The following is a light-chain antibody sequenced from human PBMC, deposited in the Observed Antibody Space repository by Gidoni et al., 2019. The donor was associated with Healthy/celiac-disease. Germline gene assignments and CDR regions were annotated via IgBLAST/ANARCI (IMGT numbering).Light chain of an antibody. Sequence: DIQLTQSPSFLSASVGDRVTITCRASQGISSYLAWYQQKPGKAPKLLIYAASTLQSWVPSRFSGSGSGTEFTLTISSLQPEDFATYYCQQLNSYPSGFGGGTKVEIK. CDR1: QGISSY. CDR2: AAS. V-gene: IGKV1-9*01. J-gene: IGKJ4*01. CDR3: QQLNSYPSG.